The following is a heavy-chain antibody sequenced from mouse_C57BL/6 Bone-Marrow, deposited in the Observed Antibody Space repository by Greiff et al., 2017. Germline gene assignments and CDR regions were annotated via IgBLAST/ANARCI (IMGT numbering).Heavy chain of an antibody. CDR2: FHPYNDDT. J-gene: IGHJ4*01. V-gene: IGHV1-47*01. CDR3: ARRGYDYGYYAMDY. D-gene: IGHD2-4*01. CDR1: GYTFTTYP. Sequence: QVQLKQSGAELVKPGASVKMSCKASGYTFTTYPIEWMKQNHGKSLEWIGNFHPYNDDTKYNEKFKGKATLTVEKSSSTVYLELSRLTSDDSAVYYCARRGYDYGYYAMDYWGQGTSVTVSS.